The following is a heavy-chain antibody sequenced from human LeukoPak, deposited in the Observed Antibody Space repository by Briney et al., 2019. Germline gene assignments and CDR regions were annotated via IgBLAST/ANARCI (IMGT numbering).Heavy chain of an antibody. CDR3: ATNPFHYYDSSGYKYYFDY. D-gene: IGHD3-22*01. V-gene: IGHV3-23*01. CDR1: GFTFSSYA. Sequence: GGSLRLSCAASGFTFSSYAMSWVRQAPGKGLEWVSAISGSGGSTYYADSVKGRFTISRDNSKNALYLQMNSLRAEDTAVYYYATNPFHYYDSSGYKYYFDYWGQGTLVTVSS. J-gene: IGHJ4*02. CDR2: ISGSGGST.